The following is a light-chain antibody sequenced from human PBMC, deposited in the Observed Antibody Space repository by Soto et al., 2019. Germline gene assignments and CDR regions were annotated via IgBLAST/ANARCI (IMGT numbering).Light chain of an antibody. CDR2: DAS. J-gene: IGKJ5*01. Sequence: EIVLTQSPATLSLSPGERATLSCRASQSVSSYLGWYQQKPGQPPRLLIYDASNRASGVPARFSGSGSGTDFTLTISSLEPDDFAVYYCQQRSNWQITFGQGTRLEIK. CDR1: QSVSSY. V-gene: IGKV3-11*01. CDR3: QQRSNWQIT.